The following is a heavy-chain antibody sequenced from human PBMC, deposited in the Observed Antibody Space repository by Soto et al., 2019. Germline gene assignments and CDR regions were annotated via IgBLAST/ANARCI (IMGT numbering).Heavy chain of an antibody. CDR2: ISGSGGST. J-gene: IGHJ4*02. CDR3: EKLSDPEHMSSGFDY. CDR1: GFTFSSYA. Sequence: GGSLRLSFAASGFTFSSYAMSWGRQAPGKGLEWVSAISGSGGSTYYADSVKGRFTISRDNSKNTLYLQMNRLRADATAVYYCEKLSDPEHMSSGFDYWGQGTLVTVSS. D-gene: IGHD6-19*01. V-gene: IGHV3-23*01.